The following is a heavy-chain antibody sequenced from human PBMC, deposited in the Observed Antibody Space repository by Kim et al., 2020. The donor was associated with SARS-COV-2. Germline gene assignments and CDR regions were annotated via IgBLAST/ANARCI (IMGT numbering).Heavy chain of an antibody. CDR3: ARSIYDSSGYYDY. J-gene: IGHJ4*02. V-gene: IGHV3-21*01. Sequence: YADSVRGRITNPRDNAKNSLNLQMNSLRAEETAVYYCARSIYDSSGYYDYWGQGTLVTVSS. D-gene: IGHD3-22*01.